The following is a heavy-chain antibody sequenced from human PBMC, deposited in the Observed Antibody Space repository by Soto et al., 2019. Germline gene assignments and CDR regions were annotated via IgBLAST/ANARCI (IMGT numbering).Heavy chain of an antibody. V-gene: IGHV4-4*02. Sequence: QVQLQESGPGLVKPSETLSLTCTVSSDSIAGENWWSWVRQPPRLGLEWIGEVFHTGGTNYNPSLKSRVPMEVDKSKNQFSRKLISATAADTAVYYCARVFSSGRGWMYYFDFWGRGTLVSVSS. CDR1: SDSIAGENW. CDR2: VFHTGGT. J-gene: IGHJ4*02. CDR3: ARVFSSGRGWMYYFDF. D-gene: IGHD3-22*01.